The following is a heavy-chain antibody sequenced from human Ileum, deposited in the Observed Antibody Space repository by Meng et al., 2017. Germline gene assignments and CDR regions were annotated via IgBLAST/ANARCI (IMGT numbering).Heavy chain of an antibody. CDR1: GDSVSSDKTA. CDR3: ATSRIAKFDR. J-gene: IGHJ5*02. CDR2: TYRRSRWYY. Sequence: LQESGPGLVQPSQSLSRSCVISGDSVSSDKTAWNWIRQSPSRGLEWLGRTYRRSRWYYDYALSVKSRINISPDTSKNQVSLQLNSVTDEDTGIYYCATSRIAKFDRWGQGTLVTVSS. V-gene: IGHV6-1*01.